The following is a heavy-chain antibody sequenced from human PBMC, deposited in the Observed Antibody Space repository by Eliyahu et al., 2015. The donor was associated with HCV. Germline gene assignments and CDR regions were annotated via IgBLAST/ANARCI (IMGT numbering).Heavy chain of an antibody. J-gene: IGHJ4*02. CDR1: GXXFSGXY. CDR3: AREGIVWLRFFDY. Sequence: QVQLQQWGAGLLKPSETLSLTXAVYGXXFSGXYWSWIRQPPGKGLEWIGEINQSGSXNYNPSLKSRVTISVDTSKNQFSPKLSSVTAADTAVYYCAREGIVWLRFFDYWGQGTLVTVSS. V-gene: IGHV4-34*01. D-gene: IGHD5-12*01. CDR2: INQSGSX.